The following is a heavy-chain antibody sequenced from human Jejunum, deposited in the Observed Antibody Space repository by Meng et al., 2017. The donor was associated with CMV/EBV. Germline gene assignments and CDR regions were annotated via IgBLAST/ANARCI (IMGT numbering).Heavy chain of an antibody. CDR3: ARDIKNSRSSVDY. Sequence: SGFTFSMYWIRRVRQGPGQGLVRVSRIDSDRSSTSYADSVKGRFTISRDNAKNTLYLQMNSLRAEDTAIYYCARDIKNSRSSVDYWGQGTQVTVSS. V-gene: IGHV3-74*01. CDR1: GFTFSMYW. J-gene: IGHJ4*02. D-gene: IGHD6-6*01. CDR2: IDSDRSST.